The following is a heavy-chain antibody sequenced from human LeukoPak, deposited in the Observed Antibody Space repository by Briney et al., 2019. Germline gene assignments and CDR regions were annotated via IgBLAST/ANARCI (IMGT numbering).Heavy chain of an antibody. D-gene: IGHD3-22*01. Sequence: SETLSLTCTVSGYSISSGYYWGRIRQPPGKGPEWIGSIYHSGSTYYNPSLKSRVTISVDTSKNQFSLKLSSVTAADTAVYYCASRLRGLLLGEYHYFDYWGQGTLVTVSS. V-gene: IGHV4-38-2*02. J-gene: IGHJ4*02. CDR3: ASRLRGLLLGEYHYFDY. CDR1: GYSISSGYY. CDR2: IYHSGST.